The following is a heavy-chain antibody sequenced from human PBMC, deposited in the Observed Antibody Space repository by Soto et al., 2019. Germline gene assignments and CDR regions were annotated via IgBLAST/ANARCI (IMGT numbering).Heavy chain of an antibody. CDR3: ARGREVGYHYYYGLDV. CDR2: IWYDGSNK. J-gene: IGHJ6*02. Sequence: QVQLVESGGGVVQPGRSLRLSCAASGFTFSSYGMHWVRQAPGKGLEWVAVIWYDGSNKYYTDSVKGRFTISRDSSKNTLSLQRSSLRADDTAVYYCARGREVGYHYYYGLDVWGQGTTVTVSS. CDR1: GFTFSSYG. D-gene: IGHD1-26*01. V-gene: IGHV3-33*01.